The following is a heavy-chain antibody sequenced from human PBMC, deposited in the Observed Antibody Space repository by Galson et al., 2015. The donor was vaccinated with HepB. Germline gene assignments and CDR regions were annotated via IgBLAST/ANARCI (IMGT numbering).Heavy chain of an antibody. CDR2: ITGTTGST. D-gene: IGHD3-22*01. CDR1: GFTFSNYG. CDR3: ARTRTGSGYLRAFDM. Sequence: SLRLSCAASGFTFSNYGMGWVRQAPGKGLEWVSAITGTTGSTHYSDSVRGRFIISRDNAKNSLYLQMNSLRPDDTAVYYCARTRTGSGYLRAFDMWGQGTMVTVSS. J-gene: IGHJ3*02. V-gene: IGHV3-23*01.